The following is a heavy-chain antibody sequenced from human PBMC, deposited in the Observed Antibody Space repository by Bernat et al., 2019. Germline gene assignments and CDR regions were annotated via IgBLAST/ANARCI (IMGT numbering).Heavy chain of an antibody. CDR3: ARDAYYYDSSGYSTLDY. Sequence: QVQLVESGGGLVKPGGSLRLSCAASGFTFSDYYMSWIRQAPGKGLEWVSYISSSSSYTNYADSVKGRFTISGDNAKNSLYLQMNSLRAEDTAVYYCARDAYYYDSSGYSTLDYWGQGTLVTVSS. V-gene: IGHV3-11*05. J-gene: IGHJ4*02. CDR2: ISSSSSYT. D-gene: IGHD3-22*01. CDR1: GFTFSDYY.